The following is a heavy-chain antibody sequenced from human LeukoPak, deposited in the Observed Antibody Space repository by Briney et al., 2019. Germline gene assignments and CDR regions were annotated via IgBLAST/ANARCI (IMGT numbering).Heavy chain of an antibody. D-gene: IGHD3-10*01. CDR1: GFTSSGSA. V-gene: IGHV3-73*01. CDR2: IRSKANSYAT. J-gene: IGHJ4*02. CDR3: TRLDAPMVRGVGGY. Sequence: GGSLRLSCAASGFTSSGSAMHWVRQASGKGLEWVGRIRSKANSYATAYAASVKGRFTISRDDSKNTAYLQMNSLKTEDTAVYYCTRLDAPMVRGVGGYWGQGTLVTVSS.